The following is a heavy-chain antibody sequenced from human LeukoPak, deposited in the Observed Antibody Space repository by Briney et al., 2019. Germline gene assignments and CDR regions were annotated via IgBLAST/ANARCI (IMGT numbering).Heavy chain of an antibody. CDR2: IYTGDSDT. CDR1: GYSFTSYS. J-gene: IGHJ6*03. D-gene: IGHD6-13*01. V-gene: IGHV5-51*01. Sequence: GESLKISCKGSGYSFTSYSIGWVRQMPGKGLERMGSIYTGDSDTRYSPSFQGQVTISADKSISTAYLQWSSLKASDTAMYYCARQTSSWYVHYYYYMDVWGKGTTATVSS. CDR3: ARQTSSWYVHYYYYMDV.